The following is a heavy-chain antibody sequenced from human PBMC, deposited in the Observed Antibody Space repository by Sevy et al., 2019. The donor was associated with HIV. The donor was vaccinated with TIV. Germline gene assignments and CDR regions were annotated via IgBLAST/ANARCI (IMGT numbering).Heavy chain of an antibody. CDR3: ARDHEFYDYGDYGPTFFPDY. CDR1: GFSFSSYG. V-gene: IGHV3-33*01. J-gene: IGHJ4*02. CDR2: IWFDGSNS. Sequence: GGSLRLSCAASGFSFSSYGMHWVRQAPGKGLEWVALIWFDGSNSYYADSVKGRFTISRDTSKNTVYLQMNGLRAEDTAVYYCARDHEFYDYGDYGPTFFPDYWGQGNLVTVSS. D-gene: IGHD4-17*01.